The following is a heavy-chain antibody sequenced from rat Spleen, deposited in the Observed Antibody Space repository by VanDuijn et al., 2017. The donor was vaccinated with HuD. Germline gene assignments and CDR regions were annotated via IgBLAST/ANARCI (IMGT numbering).Heavy chain of an antibody. CDR2: IWGDGST. CDR1: GFSLMDYS. CDR3: TTATEGPYVLDA. V-gene: IGHV2-19*01. J-gene: IGHJ4*01. Sequence: QVQLKESGPGLVQPSQTLSLTCTVSGFSLMDYSVHWVRQPPGKGLEWMGGIWGDGSTDYNSALKSRLRISRDTSKSQVFLKMNSLQTDDTGTYYCTTATEGPYVLDAWGQGASVTVSS. D-gene: IGHD1-11*01.